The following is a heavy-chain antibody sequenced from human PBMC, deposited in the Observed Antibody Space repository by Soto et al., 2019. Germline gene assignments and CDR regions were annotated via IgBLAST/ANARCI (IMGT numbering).Heavy chain of an antibody. D-gene: IGHD1-1*01. CDR2: ISGSDART. CDR1: GFTFSSAA. V-gene: IGHV3-23*01. CDR3: AKSLNINWKNWFDP. Sequence: GGSLRLSCAASGFTFSSAAMNWVRQAPGKGLEWVSIISGSDARTYYADSVKGRFAISRDNSKSTLYLDMNSLRAEDTAVYYCAKSLNINWKNWFDPWGQGTLVTVSS. J-gene: IGHJ5*02.